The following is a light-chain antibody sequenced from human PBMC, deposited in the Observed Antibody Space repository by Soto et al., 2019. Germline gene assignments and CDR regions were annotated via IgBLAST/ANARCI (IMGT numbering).Light chain of an antibody. CDR1: QSVSSNY. V-gene: IGKV3-20*01. Sequence: EIVLTQSPGTLSLSPGERATLSCRASQSVSSNYLAWYQKSPGQPPSLLIYGASNRANGLPDRFSGSGSGTDFTLTISRLEPEDFSVYYCQQYGTSPYTFGQGTKLEIK. CDR3: QQYGTSPYT. CDR2: GAS. J-gene: IGKJ2*01.